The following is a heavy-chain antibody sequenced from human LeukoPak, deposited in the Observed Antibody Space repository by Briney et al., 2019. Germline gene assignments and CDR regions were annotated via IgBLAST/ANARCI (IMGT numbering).Heavy chain of an antibody. CDR2: IYYTGNT. J-gene: IGHJ4*02. CDR1: GGSICSYY. D-gene: IGHD1-1*01. Sequence: SETLSLTWTVSGGSICSYYWGWIRQPPGKGLEWIGSIYYTGNTYYNPYLKSRVTISVDTSKNQFSLKLRSVTAADTAVYYCARDPDNDPFDYWGQGTLVTVSS. CDR3: ARDPDNDPFDY. V-gene: IGHV4-39*07.